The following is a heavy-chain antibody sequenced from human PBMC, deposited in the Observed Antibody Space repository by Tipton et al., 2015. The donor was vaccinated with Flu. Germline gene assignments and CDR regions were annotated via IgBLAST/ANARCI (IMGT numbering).Heavy chain of an antibody. CDR2: IYYSGST. CDR1: GGSISSYY. D-gene: IGHD6-13*01. Sequence: TLSLTCTVSGGSISSYYWSWIRQPPGKGLEWIGYIYYSGSTNYNPSLKSRVTISVDTSENQFSLKLSSVTAADTAVYYCAREVAAGQDWFDPWGQGTLVTVSS. V-gene: IGHV4-59*01. J-gene: IGHJ5*02. CDR3: AREVAAGQDWFDP.